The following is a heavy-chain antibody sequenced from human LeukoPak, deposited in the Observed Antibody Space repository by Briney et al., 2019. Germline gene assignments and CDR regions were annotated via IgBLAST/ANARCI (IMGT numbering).Heavy chain of an antibody. V-gene: IGHV2-5*02. CDR3: ARADCSGDNCYPFDY. CDR1: GFSLSTRGLG. CDR2: IYWDDDK. Sequence: SGPTLVKPTQTLTLTCTFSGFSLSTRGLGVGWIRQSPGKALEWLALIYWDDDKRYNPSLKNRLTITKDTSKNQVVLTMRNMDPVDTAAYYCARADCSGDNCYPFDYWSQGTLVTVSS. D-gene: IGHD2-15*01. J-gene: IGHJ4*02.